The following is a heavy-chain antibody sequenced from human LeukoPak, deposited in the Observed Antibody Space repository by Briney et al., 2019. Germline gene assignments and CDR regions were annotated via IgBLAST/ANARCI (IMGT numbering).Heavy chain of an antibody. CDR1: GGSISSYY. CDR3: ARGSSYWYFDL. V-gene: IGHV4-59*01. D-gene: IGHD3-10*01. J-gene: IGHJ2*01. CDR2: IYYSGST. Sequence: SETLSLTCTVSGGSISSYYWSWIRQPPGKGLEWIGYIYYSGSTNYNPSLKSRVTISVDTAKNQFSLKLSSVTAADTAVYYCARGSSYWYFDLWGRGTLVTVSS.